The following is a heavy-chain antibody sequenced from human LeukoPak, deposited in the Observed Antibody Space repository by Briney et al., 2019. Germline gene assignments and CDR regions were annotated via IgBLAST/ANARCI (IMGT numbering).Heavy chain of an antibody. CDR1: RFTFSSYA. V-gene: IGHV3-30*04. D-gene: IGHD6-19*01. CDR2: LSYDGSNK. J-gene: IGHJ6*02. CDR3: AREKRPERGIAVAGTGYYYYYGMDV. Sequence: PSRSLRLSCSASRFTFSSYAMHRVRQAPGKGLEWLAVLSYDGSNKYYEDSVKGRFTIARDTSKNTLYLQMNSLRAEDTAVYYCAREKRPERGIAVAGTGYYYYYGMDVWGQGTTVTVSS.